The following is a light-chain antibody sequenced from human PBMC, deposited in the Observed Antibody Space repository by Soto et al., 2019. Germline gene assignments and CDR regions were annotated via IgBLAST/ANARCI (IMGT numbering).Light chain of an antibody. V-gene: IGKV1-5*03. CDR3: QQYNSYPWT. CDR1: QTISSW. J-gene: IGKJ1*01. Sequence: DIPITQYPSTLSGSVGDRVTITCRASQTISSWLAWYQQKPGKAPKLLIYKASTLKSGVPSRFSGSGSGTEFTLTISSLQPDDFATYYCQQYNSYPWTFGQGTKV. CDR2: KAS.